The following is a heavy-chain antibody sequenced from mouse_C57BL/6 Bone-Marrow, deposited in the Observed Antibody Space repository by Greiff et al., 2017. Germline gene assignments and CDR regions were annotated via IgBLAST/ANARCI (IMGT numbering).Heavy chain of an antibody. CDR1: GYTFTSYW. V-gene: IGHV1-72*01. J-gene: IGHJ3*01. Sequence: VQLQQSGAKLVKPGASVKLSCKASGYTFTSYWMHWVKQRPGRGLEWIGRIDPNSGGTKYNEKFKSKATLTVDKPSSTAYMQLSSLTSEDSAVYYCAKDYYGSSPSWFAYWGQGTLVTVSA. D-gene: IGHD1-1*01. CDR2: IDPNSGGT. CDR3: AKDYYGSSPSWFAY.